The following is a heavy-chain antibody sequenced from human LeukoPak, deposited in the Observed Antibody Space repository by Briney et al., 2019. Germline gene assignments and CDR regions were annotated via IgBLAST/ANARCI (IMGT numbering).Heavy chain of an antibody. Sequence: RGSLRLSCAASGFTFSSYVMSWVREAPGKGLEWVSTIGSSGSDTYYADSVKGRFTISRDNSKNTLYLKMNSLRAEDTALYYCAKDPLGQLQPDYWGQGTLVTVSS. CDR3: AKDPLGQLQPDY. D-gene: IGHD1-1*01. V-gene: IGHV3-23*01. CDR1: GFTFSSYV. J-gene: IGHJ4*02. CDR2: IGSSGSDT.